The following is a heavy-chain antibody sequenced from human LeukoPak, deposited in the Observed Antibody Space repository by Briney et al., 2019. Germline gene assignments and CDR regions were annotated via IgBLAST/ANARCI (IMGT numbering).Heavy chain of an antibody. CDR1: GYSISSSSYY. Sequence: NTSETLSLTCTVSGYSISSSSYYWGWIRQPPGKGLEWIGSIYYSGSTYYHPSLKSRVTISVDTSKNQFSLKLSSVTAADTAVYYCARLTRGYSSGWYNHYYYYYMDVWGKGTTVTISS. J-gene: IGHJ6*03. V-gene: IGHV4-39*01. CDR3: ARLTRGYSSGWYNHYYYYYMDV. CDR2: IYYSGST. D-gene: IGHD6-19*01.